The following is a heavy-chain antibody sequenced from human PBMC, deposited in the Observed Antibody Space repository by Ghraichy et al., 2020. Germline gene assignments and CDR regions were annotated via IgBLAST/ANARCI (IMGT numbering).Heavy chain of an antibody. Sequence: SETLSLTCAVYGGSFSGYYWSWIRQPPGKGLEWIGEINHSGSTNYNPSLKSRVTISVDTSKNQFSLKLSSVTAADTAVYYCAREGHDFWSGYVDYWGQGTLVTVSS. D-gene: IGHD3-3*01. J-gene: IGHJ4*02. CDR2: INHSGST. CDR1: GGSFSGYY. CDR3: AREGHDFWSGYVDY. V-gene: IGHV4-34*01.